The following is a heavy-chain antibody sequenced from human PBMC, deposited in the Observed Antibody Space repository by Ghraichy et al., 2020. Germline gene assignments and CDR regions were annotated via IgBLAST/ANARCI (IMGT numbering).Heavy chain of an antibody. CDR1: GFTFSSYV. Sequence: GESLNISCAASGFTFSSYVMSWVRQAPGKGLEWVSAISGSGGSTYYADSVKGRFTISRDNSKNTLYLQMNSLRAEDTAVYYCANDYCSSTSCQTLDDYWGQGTLVTVSS. CDR3: ANDYCSSTSCQTLDDY. D-gene: IGHD2-2*01. V-gene: IGHV3-23*01. CDR2: ISGSGGST. J-gene: IGHJ4*02.